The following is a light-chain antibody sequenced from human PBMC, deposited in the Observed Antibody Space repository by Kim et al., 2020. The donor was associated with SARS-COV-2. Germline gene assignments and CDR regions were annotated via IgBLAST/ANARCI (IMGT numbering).Light chain of an antibody. CDR3: NSRDSSGNHLV. V-gene: IGLV3-19*01. Sequence: SSELTQDPPVSVALGQTVRITCQGDILRNYYATWYQQKPGQAPVLVIYGKDNRPSGTPDRFSGSSSGNTASLTITGTQAEDEADYYCNSRDSSGNHLVFGGGTQLTVL. CDR1: ILRNYY. CDR2: GKD. J-gene: IGLJ2*01.